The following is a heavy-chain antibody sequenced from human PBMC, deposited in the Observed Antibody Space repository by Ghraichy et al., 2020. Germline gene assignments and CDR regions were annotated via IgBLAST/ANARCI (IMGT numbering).Heavy chain of an antibody. CDR1: GGSIRSSSHY. CDR3: TRQYIRNRYPSPPFDY. Sequence: SETLSLTCTVSGGSIRSSSHYWGWIRQPPGVGLEWIGSVYDTGTTHYNPSLQSRVTISVDTSKSQFSLKRSSVTAADTAFYYWTRQYIRNRYPSPPFDYWGQGNLVTVSS. CDR2: VYDTGTT. J-gene: IGHJ4*02. V-gene: IGHV4-39*01. D-gene: IGHD1-14*01.